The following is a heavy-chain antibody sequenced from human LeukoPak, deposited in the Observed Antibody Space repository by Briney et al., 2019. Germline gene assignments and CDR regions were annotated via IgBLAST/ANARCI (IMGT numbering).Heavy chain of an antibody. V-gene: IGHV3-30*02. CDR1: GFTFSSYG. Sequence: GGSLRLSCAASGFTFSSYGMHWVRQAPGKGLEWVAFIRYDGSNKYYADSVKGRFTISRNNSKNTLYLQMNSLRAEDTAVYYCAKDRGYYYDSSGCIDYWGQGTLVTVSS. CDR3: AKDRGYYYDSSGCIDY. D-gene: IGHD3-22*01. J-gene: IGHJ4*02. CDR2: IRYDGSNK.